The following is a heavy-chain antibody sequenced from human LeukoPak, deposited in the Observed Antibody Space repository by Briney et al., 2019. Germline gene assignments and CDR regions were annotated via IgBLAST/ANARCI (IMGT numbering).Heavy chain of an antibody. V-gene: IGHV3-21*01. CDR3: ARDQGGGYSYGWQSFDY. CDR2: ISYSNTYI. Sequence: GGSLRLSCAVSGFTFSSYGMNWVRQAPGKGLQWVSSISYSNTYIYYADSVKGRFTISRDNAKNSLSLQMNSLRAEDTAVYYCARDQGGGYSYGWQSFDYWGQGTLVTVSS. CDR1: GFTFSSYG. J-gene: IGHJ4*02. D-gene: IGHD5-18*01.